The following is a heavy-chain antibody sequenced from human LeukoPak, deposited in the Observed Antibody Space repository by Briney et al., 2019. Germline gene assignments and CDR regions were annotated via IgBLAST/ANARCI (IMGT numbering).Heavy chain of an antibody. J-gene: IGHJ3*02. CDR3: AKDPQQVAAPEITPGNAFDI. CDR1: GFTFSSYG. D-gene: IGHD2-15*01. V-gene: IGHV3-30*02. Sequence: PGGSLRLSCAASGFTFSSYGMHWVRQAPGKGLEWAAFIRYDGSNKYYADSVKGRFTISRDNSKNTLYLQMNSLRAEDTAVYYCAKDPQQVAAPEITPGNAFDIWGQGTMVTVSS. CDR2: IRYDGSNK.